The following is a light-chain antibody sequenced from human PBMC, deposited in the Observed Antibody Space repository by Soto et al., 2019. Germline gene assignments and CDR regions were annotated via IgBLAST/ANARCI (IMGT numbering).Light chain of an antibody. CDR3: ASWDNSRSGV. CDR2: RND. CDR1: SSNIGSDY. V-gene: IGLV1-47*01. J-gene: IGLJ2*01. Sequence: QSVLTQPPSVSGTPGQRVTISCSGSSSNIGSDYVYWYQQLPGTAPKLLIYRNDQRPSGVPDRFSGSKSGTSASLAISGLRSEDEADYYCASWDNSRSGVFGGGTKVTVL.